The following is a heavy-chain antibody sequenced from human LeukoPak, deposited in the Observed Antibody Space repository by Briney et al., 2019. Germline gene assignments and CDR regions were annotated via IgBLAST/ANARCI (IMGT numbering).Heavy chain of an antibody. CDR3: AREGGDRGYDPFGY. J-gene: IGHJ4*02. V-gene: IGHV3-53*05. Sequence: PGGSLRLSCAASGFSVSTSYMSWVRQAPGKGLEWVSVIYSGGATHYADSVKGRFTISRDNSKNTLYLQMNSLRAEDTAVYYCAREGGDRGYDPFGYWGQGTVVTVSS. CDR2: IYSGGAT. D-gene: IGHD3-22*01. CDR1: GFSVSTSY.